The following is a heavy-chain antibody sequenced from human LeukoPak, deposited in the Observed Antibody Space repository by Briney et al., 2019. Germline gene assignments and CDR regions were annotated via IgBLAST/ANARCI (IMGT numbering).Heavy chain of an antibody. J-gene: IGHJ3*02. Sequence: ASVKVSCKASGYTFTGYYMHWVRQAPGQGLKWMGWINPNSGGTNYAQKFQGRVTMTRDTSISTAYMELSRLRSDDTAVYYCARDIVVVPAATDAFDIWGQGTMVTVSS. CDR2: INPNSGGT. V-gene: IGHV1-2*02. CDR3: ARDIVVVPAATDAFDI. CDR1: GYTFTGYY. D-gene: IGHD2-2*01.